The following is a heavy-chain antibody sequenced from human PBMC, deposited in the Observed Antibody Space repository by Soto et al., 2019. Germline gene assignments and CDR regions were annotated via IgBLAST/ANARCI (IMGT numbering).Heavy chain of an antibody. J-gene: IGHJ6*03. V-gene: IGHV4-39*01. CDR1: GGSISSSSYY. D-gene: IGHD2-8*01. CDR2: IYYSGST. Sequence: PSETLSLTCTVSGGSISSSSYYWGWIRQPPGKGLEWIGSIYYSGSTYYNPSLKSRVTISVDTSKNQFSLKLSSVTAADTAVYYCARQALYVKYYYYCYYMDVWGRGTTVSVCS. CDR3: ARQALYVKYYYYCYYMDV.